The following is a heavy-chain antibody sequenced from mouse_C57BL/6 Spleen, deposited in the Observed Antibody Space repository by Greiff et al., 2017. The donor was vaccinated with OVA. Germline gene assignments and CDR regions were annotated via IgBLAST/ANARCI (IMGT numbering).Heavy chain of an antibody. CDR3: ARNPLYYDYGYYFDY. V-gene: IGHV2-2*01. CDR1: GFSLTSYG. D-gene: IGHD2-4*01. J-gene: IGHJ2*01. CDR2: IWSGGST. Sequence: VMLVESGPGLVQPSQSLSITCTVSGFSLTSYGVHWVRQSPGKGLEWLGVIWSGGSTDYNAAFISRLSISKDNSKSQVFFKMNSLQADDTAIYYCARNPLYYDYGYYFDYWGQGTTLTVSS.